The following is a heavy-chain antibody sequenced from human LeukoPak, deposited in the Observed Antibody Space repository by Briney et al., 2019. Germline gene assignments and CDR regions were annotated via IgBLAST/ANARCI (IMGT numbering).Heavy chain of an antibody. CDR2: ISYSGST. D-gene: IGHD1-1*01. Sequence: PSETLSLTCTVSGGSISNNNFYWGWIRQPPGKGLEWIGSISYSGSTSYSPSLESRVTISVDTSKNQFSLKLRSVTAADTAVYYCARDTRGNDYWGQGTLVTVSS. CDR1: GGSISNNNFY. V-gene: IGHV4-39*07. J-gene: IGHJ4*02. CDR3: ARDTRGNDY.